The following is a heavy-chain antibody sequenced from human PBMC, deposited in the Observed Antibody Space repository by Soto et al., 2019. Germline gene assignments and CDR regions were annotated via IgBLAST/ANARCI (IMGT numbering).Heavy chain of an antibody. CDR1: GGSISSANW. D-gene: IGHD3-10*01. V-gene: IGHV4-4*02. Sequence: QVQLQESGPGLVRPSETLSLACTVSGGSISSANWWSWIRQFPGKGLEYIGEIYHSGTTKYNPSLKCRVTIFVDQYKYLFSPILTSVTTADPSVYYCARLSSGDYNWFDPWGQGTLVSVAS. CDR3: ARLSSGDYNWFDP. CDR2: IYHSGTT. J-gene: IGHJ5*02.